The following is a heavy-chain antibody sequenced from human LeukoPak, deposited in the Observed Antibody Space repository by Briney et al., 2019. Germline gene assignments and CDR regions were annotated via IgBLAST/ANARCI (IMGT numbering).Heavy chain of an antibody. J-gene: IGHJ3*02. Sequence: GGSLRLSCAASGFTFSSYWMHWVRQAPGKGPVWVSHINSDGSSTNYADSVKGRFTISRDNAKNTLYLQMNSLRAEDTAVYYCVLTVVTPDAFDIWGQGTMVTVSS. CDR2: INSDGSST. CDR3: VLTVVTPDAFDI. V-gene: IGHV3-74*01. CDR1: GFTFSSYW. D-gene: IGHD4-23*01.